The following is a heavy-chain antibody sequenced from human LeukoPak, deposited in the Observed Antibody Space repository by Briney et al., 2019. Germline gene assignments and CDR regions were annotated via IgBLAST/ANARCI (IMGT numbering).Heavy chain of an antibody. CDR3: ARANHHWFDP. D-gene: IGHD1-14*01. Sequence: SETLSLTCTVSAYSITNGHYWGWIRQSPGKGLEWIGYIYYSGSTNYNPSLKSRVTISVDTSKNQFSLKLSSVTAADTAVYYCARANHHWFDPWGQGTLVTVSS. J-gene: IGHJ5*02. CDR2: IYYSGST. CDR1: AYSITNGHY. V-gene: IGHV4-38-2*02.